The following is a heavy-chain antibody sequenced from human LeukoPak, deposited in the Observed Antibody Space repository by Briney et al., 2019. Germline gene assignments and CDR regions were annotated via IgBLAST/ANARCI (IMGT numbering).Heavy chain of an antibody. D-gene: IGHD2-21*01. J-gene: IGHJ6*03. CDR3: AKIAGTNYYYYYMDV. V-gene: IGHV3-23*01. Sequence: GGSLRLSCAASGFTFSSYSMNWVRQAPGKGLEWVSAISGSGGSTYYADSVKGRFTISRDNSKNTLYLQMNSLRAKDTAVYYCAKIAGTNYYYYYMDVWGKGTTVTVSS. CDR2: ISGSGGST. CDR1: GFTFSSYS.